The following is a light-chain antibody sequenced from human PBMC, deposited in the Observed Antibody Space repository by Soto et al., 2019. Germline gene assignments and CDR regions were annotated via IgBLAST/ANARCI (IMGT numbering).Light chain of an antibody. V-gene: IGKV1-39*01. CDR3: QQSSTMPWT. CDR2: YIS. Sequence: DIQMTQSPSSLSASVGDRVTITCRASQSVSSQLNWYQQKSGKAPKLLIYYISSLQSGVPPRFSGSGSGTDFTLTINSLQPEDFATYYCQQSSTMPWTFGQGTKVEIK. CDR1: QSVSSQ. J-gene: IGKJ1*01.